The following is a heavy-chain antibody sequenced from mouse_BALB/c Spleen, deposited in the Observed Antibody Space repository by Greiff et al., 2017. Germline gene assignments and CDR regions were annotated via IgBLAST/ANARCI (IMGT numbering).Heavy chain of an antibody. D-gene: IGHD1-2*01. Sequence: DVQLVESGGGLVQPGGSLRLSCATSGFTFTDYYMSWVRQPPGKALEWLGFIRNKANGYTTEYSASVKGRFTISRDNSQSILYLQMNTRRAEDSATYYCARDRTTATGAMDYWGQGTSVTVSS. CDR3: ARDRTTATGAMDY. CDR1: GFTFTDYY. CDR2: IRNKANGYTT. V-gene: IGHV7-3*02. J-gene: IGHJ4*01.